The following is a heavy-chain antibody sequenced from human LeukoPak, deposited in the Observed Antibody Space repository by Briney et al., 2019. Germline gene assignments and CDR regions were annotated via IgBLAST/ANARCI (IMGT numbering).Heavy chain of an antibody. CDR1: GFTFRNYW. V-gene: IGHV3-74*01. CDR3: VRDGDDYNFDY. Sequence: GGSLRLSCAASGFTFRNYWMHWVRHAPRKGLVWVSRVKGDGSFADYADSVKGRFTISRDNAKNTLYLQMYSLRAEDTAAYYCVRDGDDYNFDYWGQGSLVTVSS. J-gene: IGHJ4*02. CDR2: VKGDGSFA. D-gene: IGHD5-24*01.